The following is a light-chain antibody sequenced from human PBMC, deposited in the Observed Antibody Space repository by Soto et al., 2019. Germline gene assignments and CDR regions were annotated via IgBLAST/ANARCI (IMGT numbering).Light chain of an antibody. CDR3: QQYGNSPPSVT. CDR2: GAS. J-gene: IGKJ3*01. CDR1: QSVSSGY. Sequence: VLTQSPNTLSLSPGETATLSCRASQSVSSGYLVWYQQKPGQAPRLLIYGASTRATGIPDRFSGSGSGTDFTLTISRLEPEDFAVYYCQQYGNSPPSVTVGPGTKVDIK. V-gene: IGKV3-20*01.